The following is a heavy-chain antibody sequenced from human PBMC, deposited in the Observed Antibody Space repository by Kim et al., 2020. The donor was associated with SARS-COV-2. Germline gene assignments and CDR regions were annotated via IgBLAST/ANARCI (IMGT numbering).Heavy chain of an antibody. V-gene: IGHV3-73*01. J-gene: IGHJ3*02. CDR3: TRVPGTPLAFWDAFDI. Sequence: SVGGRFTISRDDSGTTAYLQMNSLKTEDTAVYYCTRVPGTPLAFWDAFDIWGQGTMVTVSS. D-gene: IGHD1-1*01.